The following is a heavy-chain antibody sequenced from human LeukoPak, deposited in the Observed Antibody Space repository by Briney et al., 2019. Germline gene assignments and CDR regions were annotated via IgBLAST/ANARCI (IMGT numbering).Heavy chain of an antibody. CDR2: ISSSSSYI. V-gene: IGHV3-21*01. CDR3: AKDVVGYDSSGYYFTNPGYFDY. CDR1: GFTFSSYS. Sequence: GGSLRLSCAASGFTFSSYSMNWVRQAPGKGLEWVSSISSSSSYIYYADSVKGRFTISRDNAKYTLYLQMNSLRAEDTAVYYCAKDVVGYDSSGYYFTNPGYFDYWGQGTLVTVSS. D-gene: IGHD3-22*01. J-gene: IGHJ4*02.